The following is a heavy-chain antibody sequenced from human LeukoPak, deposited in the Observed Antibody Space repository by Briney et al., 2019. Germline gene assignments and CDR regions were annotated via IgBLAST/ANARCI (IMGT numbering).Heavy chain of an antibody. Sequence: SETLSLTCAVYGGSFSGYYWSWIRQPPEKGLEWIGEINHSGSTNYNPSLKSRVTISVDTSKNQLSLKLSSVTAADTAVYYCARRGRAALGYYYYYYMDVWGKGTTVTVSS. CDR3: ARRGRAALGYYYYYYMDV. D-gene: IGHD3-10*01. CDR1: GGSFSGYY. CDR2: INHSGST. V-gene: IGHV4-34*01. J-gene: IGHJ6*03.